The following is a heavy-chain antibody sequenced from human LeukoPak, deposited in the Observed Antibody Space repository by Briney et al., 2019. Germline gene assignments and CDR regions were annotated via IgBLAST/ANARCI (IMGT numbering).Heavy chain of an antibody. V-gene: IGHV4-34*01. D-gene: IGHD5-12*01. CDR3: ARGGYSGYAH. J-gene: IGHJ4*02. CDR2: INHSGST. Sequence: SETLSLTCAVYGGSFSGYYWSWILQPPGKGLEWIGEINHSGSTNYNPSIKSRVTISVDTSKNQFSLKLSSVTAADTAVYYCARGGYSGYAHWGQGTLVTVSS. CDR1: GGSFSGYY.